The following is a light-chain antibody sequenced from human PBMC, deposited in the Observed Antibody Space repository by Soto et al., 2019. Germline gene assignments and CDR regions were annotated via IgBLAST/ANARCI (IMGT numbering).Light chain of an antibody. CDR1: QNVSSY. V-gene: IGKV3-11*01. CDR3: QQRSNWSIT. CDR2: GAS. Sequence: EIVLTQSPGTLSLSPGERATLSCRASQNVSSYLAWYQKKPGQAPRLLIYGASTRATGIPARFSGSGSGTDFTLTIDTLEPEDFAVYYCQQRSNWSITFGQGTRLEI. J-gene: IGKJ5*01.